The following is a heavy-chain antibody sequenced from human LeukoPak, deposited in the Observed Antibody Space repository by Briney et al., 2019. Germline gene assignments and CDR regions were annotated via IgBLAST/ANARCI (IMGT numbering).Heavy chain of an antibody. J-gene: IGHJ4*02. CDR1: GFTFSSYA. CDR3: AKGLNYDILTGYSPLDY. V-gene: IGHV3-23*01. CDR2: ISGSGGST. D-gene: IGHD3-9*01. Sequence: PGGSLRLSCAASGFTFSSYAMSWVRQAPGKGLEWVSAISGSGGSTYYVDSVKGRFTISRDNSKNTLYLQMNSLRAEDTAVYYCAKGLNYDILTGYSPLDYWGQGTLVTVSS.